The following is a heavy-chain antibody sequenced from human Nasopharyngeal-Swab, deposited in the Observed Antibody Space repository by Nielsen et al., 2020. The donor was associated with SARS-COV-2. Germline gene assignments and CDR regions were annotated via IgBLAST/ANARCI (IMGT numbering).Heavy chain of an antibody. D-gene: IGHD2-15*01. CDR2: ISSSSSTI. J-gene: IGHJ4*02. V-gene: IGHV3-48*04. CDR3: AKDYIRRGSN. Sequence: VRQAPGKGLEWVSYISSSSSTIYYADSVKGRFTISRDNAKNSLYLQINSLRAEDTAVYYCAKDYIRRGSNWGQGTLVTVSS.